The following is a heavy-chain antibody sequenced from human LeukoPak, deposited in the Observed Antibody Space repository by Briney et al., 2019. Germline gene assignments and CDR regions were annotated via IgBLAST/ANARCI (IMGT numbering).Heavy chain of an antibody. CDR1: GFTLINYA. CDR3: AKDPQYYHNSGGYYFDYFDS. CDR2: ISSNGGTT. J-gene: IGHJ4*02. D-gene: IGHD3-22*01. Sequence: GGSLRLSCAASGFTLINYAMSWVRQAPGKGPEWVSGISSNGGTTYYADSVKGRFTVSRDNSKNTLYLQMNSLRAEDTAVYYCAKDPQYYHNSGGYYFDYFDSWGQGTLVAVSS. V-gene: IGHV3-23*01.